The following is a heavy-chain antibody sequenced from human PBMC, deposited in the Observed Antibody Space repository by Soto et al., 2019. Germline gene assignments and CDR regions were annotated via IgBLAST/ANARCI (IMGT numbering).Heavy chain of an antibody. CDR1: GYTFTSYY. Sequence: ASVKVSCKASGYTFTSYYMHWVQQAPGQGLEWMGIINPSGGSTSYAQKFQGRVTMTRDTSTSTVYMELSSLRSEDTAVYYCARDTGYCSSTSCYGGWLNYGMDVWGQGTTVTVSS. V-gene: IGHV1-46*01. D-gene: IGHD2-2*01. J-gene: IGHJ6*02. CDR3: ARDTGYCSSTSCYGGWLNYGMDV. CDR2: INPSGGST.